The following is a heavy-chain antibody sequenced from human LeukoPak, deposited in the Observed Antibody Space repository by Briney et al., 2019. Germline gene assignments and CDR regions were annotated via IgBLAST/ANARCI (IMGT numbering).Heavy chain of an antibody. D-gene: IGHD2-2*01. CDR2: INPNSGGT. CDR1: GYTFTGYY. Sequence: ASVKVSCKASGYTFTGYYMHWVRQAPGQGLEWMGWINPNSGGTNYAQKFQGRVTMTRDTSISTAYMELRSLRSDDTAVYYCARDLDIVVVPVVSRHYGLDVWGQGTTVTVSS. J-gene: IGHJ6*02. V-gene: IGHV1-2*02. CDR3: ARDLDIVVVPVVSRHYGLDV.